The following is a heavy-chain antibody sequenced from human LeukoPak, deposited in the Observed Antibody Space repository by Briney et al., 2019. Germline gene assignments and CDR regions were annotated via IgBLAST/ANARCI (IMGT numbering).Heavy chain of an antibody. J-gene: IGHJ4*02. CDR2: TNSCGRGE. Sequence: KPGGSLRLSCAASGFNFSSYSMNWVRQAPGKGLEWVSSTNSCGRGEYYADSVKGRFTISRDNAKNSLYLQMNSLRAEDTAVYYCAREGSIVPHQDLDYWGQGTLVTVSS. V-gene: IGHV3-21*01. CDR1: GFNFSSYS. D-gene: IGHD2-8*01. CDR3: AREGSIVPHQDLDY.